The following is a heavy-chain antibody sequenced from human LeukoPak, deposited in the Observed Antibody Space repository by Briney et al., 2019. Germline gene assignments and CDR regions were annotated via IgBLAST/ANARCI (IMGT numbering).Heavy chain of an antibody. CDR3: ARGGGWSGYYMDY. V-gene: IGHV4-38-2*02. D-gene: IGHD3-3*01. CDR1: GYSMSSGYY. Sequence: PSETLSLTCSVSGYSMSSGYYWGWIRQPPERGLEWIGSMYHTGSTYYNPSLKSRVNISVDTSKNQFSLKLTSVTAADTAVYYCARGGGWSGYYMDYWGQGALVTVSS. J-gene: IGHJ4*02. CDR2: MYHTGST.